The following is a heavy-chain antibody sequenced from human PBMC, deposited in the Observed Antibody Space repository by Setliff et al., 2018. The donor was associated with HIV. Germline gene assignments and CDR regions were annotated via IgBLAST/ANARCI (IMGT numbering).Heavy chain of an antibody. D-gene: IGHD6-13*01. V-gene: IGHV4-61*02. Sequence: PSETLSLTCTVSGGSISSGSYYWSWIRQPAGKGLEWIGRIHTSGNTNYNPSLKSRVTISVDTSKNQFSLKLSSVTAADTAVYYCARDQGESTWSYWFDPWGQGTQVTVSS. CDR2: IHTSGNT. CDR3: ARDQGESTWSYWFDP. CDR1: GGSISSGSYY. J-gene: IGHJ5*02.